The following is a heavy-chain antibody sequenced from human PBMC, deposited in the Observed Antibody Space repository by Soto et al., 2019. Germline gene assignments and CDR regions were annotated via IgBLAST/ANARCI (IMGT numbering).Heavy chain of an antibody. CDR1: GASISSYY. Sequence: SETLSLTCSVSGASISSYYWSWIRQPPGKGLEWIGYIYHSGSTYYNPSLKSRVTISVDRSKNQFSLKLSSVTAADTAVYYCARVPDRWGQGTLVTSPQ. J-gene: IGHJ5*02. V-gene: IGHV4-59*12. D-gene: IGHD2-2*01. CDR2: IYHSGST. CDR3: ARVPDR.